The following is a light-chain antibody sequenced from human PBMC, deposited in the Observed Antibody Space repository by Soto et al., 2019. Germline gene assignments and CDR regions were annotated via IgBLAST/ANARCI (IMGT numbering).Light chain of an antibody. CDR3: QQYGSSPWT. Sequence: EIVLTQSPATLSLSPGERATLSCRASQSVIRYLAWYQQRPGQAPRLLIYDASYRATGIPDRFSGSGSGTDFTLTISRLEPEDFAVYYCQQYGSSPWTFGQGTKVDIK. J-gene: IGKJ1*01. CDR2: DAS. CDR1: QSVIRY. V-gene: IGKV3-20*01.